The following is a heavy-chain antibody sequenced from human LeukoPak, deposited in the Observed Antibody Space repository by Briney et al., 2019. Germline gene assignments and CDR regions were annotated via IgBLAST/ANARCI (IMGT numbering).Heavy chain of an antibody. Sequence: PGGSLRLSCAASGFTVSSNYMSWVRQAPGKGLEWVSVIYSGGSTYYADSVKGRFTISRDNSKNTLYLQMNSLRAEDTAVYYCARVWDSWYYFDYWGQGTLVTVSS. CDR2: IYSGGST. CDR1: GFTVSSNY. D-gene: IGHD6-13*01. J-gene: IGHJ4*02. V-gene: IGHV3-53*01. CDR3: ARVWDSWYYFDY.